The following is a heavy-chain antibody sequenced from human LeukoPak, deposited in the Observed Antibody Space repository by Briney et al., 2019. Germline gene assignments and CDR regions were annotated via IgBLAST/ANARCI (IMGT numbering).Heavy chain of an antibody. CDR1: GGSISSSSYY. J-gene: IGHJ4*02. V-gene: IGHV4-39*01. Sequence: SETLSLTCTVSGGSISSSSYYWGWIRQPPGKGLEWIGSIYYSGSTYYNPSLKSRVTISVDTSKNQFSLKLSSVTAADTAVYYCALNRDGYKKLDYWGQGTLVTVSS. D-gene: IGHD5-24*01. CDR2: IYYSGST. CDR3: ALNRDGYKKLDY.